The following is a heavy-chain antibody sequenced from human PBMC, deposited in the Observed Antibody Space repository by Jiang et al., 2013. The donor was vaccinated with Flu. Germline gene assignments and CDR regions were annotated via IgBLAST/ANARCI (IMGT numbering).Heavy chain of an antibody. D-gene: IGHD5-24*01. Sequence: YGAEVKKPGESLKISCKGSGYSFTSYWIGWVRQMPGKGLEWMGIIYPGDSDTRYSPSFEGQVTFSADKSIRTAYLQWSSLKASDTAMYYCARQQNREDAFDIWGQGTMVTVSS. CDR1: GYSFTSYW. CDR3: ARQQNREDAFDI. CDR2: IYPGDSDT. J-gene: IGHJ3*02. V-gene: IGHV5-51*01.